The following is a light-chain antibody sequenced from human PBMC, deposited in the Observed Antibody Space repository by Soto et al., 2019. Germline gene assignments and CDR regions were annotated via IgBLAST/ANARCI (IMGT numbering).Light chain of an antibody. CDR3: QSYDTSLGFV. V-gene: IGLV1-40*01. J-gene: IGLJ1*01. CDR2: GNI. CDR1: SSNIGADYD. Sequence: QSVLTQPPSVSGAPGQRVTFSCFGSSSNIGADYDVHWYQQLPGTAPKLLIYGNINRPSGVPDRFSGSKSGASAALAITGLQPEDEADYNCQSYDTSLGFVFGTGTKLTV.